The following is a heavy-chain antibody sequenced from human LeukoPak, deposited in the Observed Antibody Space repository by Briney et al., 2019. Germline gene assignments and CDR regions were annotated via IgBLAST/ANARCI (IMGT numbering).Heavy chain of an antibody. CDR2: IHYSGST. Sequence: SETLSLTCSVSGGSIKTYYWTWIRQPPGKGLEWIGYIHYSGSTDSNPSLMARVTISLDTSKNQFSLELRSVTAADPALYYCVRDQSEFDSWGQGTVVTVSS. CDR3: VRDQSEFDS. CDR1: GGSIKTYY. J-gene: IGHJ4*02. V-gene: IGHV4-59*01.